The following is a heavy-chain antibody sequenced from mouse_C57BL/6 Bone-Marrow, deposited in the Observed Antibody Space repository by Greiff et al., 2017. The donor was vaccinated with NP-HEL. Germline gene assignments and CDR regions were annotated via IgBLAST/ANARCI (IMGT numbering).Heavy chain of an antibody. V-gene: IGHV5-12*01. Sequence: EVQLVESGGGLVQPGGSLKLSCAASGFTFSDYYMYWVRQTPEKRLEWVAYISNGGGSTYYQDTVKGRFTMSRDNAKSTLYLQMSRLKSEDTDLYDCARHGTGTGFFFDYWGQGTTLTVSS. D-gene: IGHD4-1*01. CDR1: GFTFSDYY. J-gene: IGHJ2*01. CDR3: ARHGTGTGFFFDY. CDR2: ISNGGGST.